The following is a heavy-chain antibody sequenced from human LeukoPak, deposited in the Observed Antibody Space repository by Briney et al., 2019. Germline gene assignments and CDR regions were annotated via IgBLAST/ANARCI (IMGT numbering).Heavy chain of an antibody. CDR3: ARTDNSRYCSGGSCYSDWFDP. CDR1: GYTFTGYY. J-gene: IGHJ5*02. D-gene: IGHD2-15*01. V-gene: IGHV1-2*02. Sequence: GASVKVSCTASGYTFTGYYIHWVRQAPGQGLEWMGWINPNSGGTNYAQKFQGRVTMTRDTSISTAYMELSRLRSDDTAVYYCARTDNSRYCSGGSCYSDWFDPWGQGTLVTVSS. CDR2: INPNSGGT.